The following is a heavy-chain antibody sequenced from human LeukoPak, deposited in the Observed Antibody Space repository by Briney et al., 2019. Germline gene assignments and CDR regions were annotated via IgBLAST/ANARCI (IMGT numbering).Heavy chain of an antibody. D-gene: IGHD2-15*01. J-gene: IGHJ3*02. CDR3: ARGVAAATLSAFDI. CDR1: GGSFSGYY. Sequence: PSETLSLTCAVYGGSFSGYYWSWIRQPPGKGLEWIGEINHSGSTNYNPSLKSRVTISVDTSKNQFSLKLSSVTAADTAVYYCARGVAAATLSAFDIWGQGTMVTVSS. CDR2: INHSGST. V-gene: IGHV4-34*01.